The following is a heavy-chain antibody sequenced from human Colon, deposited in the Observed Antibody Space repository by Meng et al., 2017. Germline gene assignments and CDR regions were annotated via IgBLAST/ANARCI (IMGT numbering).Heavy chain of an antibody. CDR3: ARAFSHTFEGYGLGY. CDR1: GFTFSSYW. Sequence: GESLKISCAASGFTFSSYWMHWVRQVPGKGLVWVSRINSDGSNTNYADSVKGRFTMSRDNAKNTLYLQMNSLRAEDTAVYYCARAFSHTFEGYGLGYWGQGTLVTVSS. J-gene: IGHJ4*02. V-gene: IGHV3-74*01. CDR2: INSDGSNT. D-gene: IGHD5-18*01.